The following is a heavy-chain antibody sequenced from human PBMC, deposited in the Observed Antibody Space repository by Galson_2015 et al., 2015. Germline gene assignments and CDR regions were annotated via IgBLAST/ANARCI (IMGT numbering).Heavy chain of an antibody. CDR1: GFTFSSYA. J-gene: IGHJ5*02. V-gene: IGHV3-23*01. CDR2: ISGSGGST. D-gene: IGHD2-15*01. Sequence: SLRLSCAASGFTFSSYAMSWVRQAPGKGLEWVSAISGSGGSTYYADSVKGRFTISRDNSKNTLYLQMNSLRAEDTAVYYCAKAEYCSGGSCFSGWFDPWGQGTLVTVSS. CDR3: AKAEYCSGGSCFSGWFDP.